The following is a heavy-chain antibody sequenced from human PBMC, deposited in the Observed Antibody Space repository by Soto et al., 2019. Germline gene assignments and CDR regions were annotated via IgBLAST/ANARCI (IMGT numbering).Heavy chain of an antibody. V-gene: IGHV3-23*01. CDR2: ISGSGGST. CDR3: AKDLSYSSGVNWFDP. CDR1: GFTFSSYA. J-gene: IGHJ5*02. D-gene: IGHD6-19*01. Sequence: GSLRLSCAASGFTFSSYAMSWVRQAPGKGLEWVSAISGSGGSTYYADSVKGRFTISRDNSKNTLYLQMNSLRAEDTAVYYCAKDLSYSSGVNWFDPWGQGTLVTVSS.